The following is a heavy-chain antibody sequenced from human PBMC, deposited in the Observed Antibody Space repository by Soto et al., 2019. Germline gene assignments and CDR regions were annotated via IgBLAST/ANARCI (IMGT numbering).Heavy chain of an antibody. CDR2: IKQDGSEK. CDR3: ARADLRYSGYGRRVYYYYGMDV. J-gene: IGHJ6*02. V-gene: IGHV3-7*05. Sequence: GGSLRLSCAASGFTFSSYWMSWVRQAPGKGLEWVANIKQDGSEKYYVDSVKGRFTISRDNAKNSLYLQMNSLRAEDTAVYYCARADLRYSGYGRRVYYYYGMDVWGQGTTVTVSS. CDR1: GFTFSSYW. D-gene: IGHD5-12*01.